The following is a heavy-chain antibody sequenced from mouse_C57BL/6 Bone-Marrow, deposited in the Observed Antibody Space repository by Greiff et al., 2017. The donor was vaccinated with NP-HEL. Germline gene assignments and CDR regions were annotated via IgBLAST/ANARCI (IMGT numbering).Heavy chain of an antibody. V-gene: IGHV14-4*01. J-gene: IGHJ3*01. Sequence: EVQLQQSGAELVRPGASVKLSCTASGFNIQDYYMHWVKQRPEQGLEWIGWIDPENGDTEYASKFQGKATITADTSSNTAYLQLSSLTSEDTAVYYCTTRVTPAWFAYWGQGTLVTVSA. CDR1: GFNIQDYY. CDR2: IDPENGDT. CDR3: TTRVTPAWFAY. D-gene: IGHD2-3*01.